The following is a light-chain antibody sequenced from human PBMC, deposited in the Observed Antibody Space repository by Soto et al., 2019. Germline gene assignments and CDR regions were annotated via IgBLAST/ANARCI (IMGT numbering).Light chain of an antibody. CDR1: SXNIGAGYD. CDR2: GNT. CDR3: QSYDRTLSARYV. V-gene: IGLV1-40*01. J-gene: IGLJ1*01. Sequence: QSALTQPPSVSGAPGQRVTISCTGSSXNIGAGYDVHWYQQRPGTAPKLLIFGNTNRPSGVPDRFSGSKSGTSASLAITGLQAEDEGDYYCQSYDRTLSARYVFGTGTKVTLL.